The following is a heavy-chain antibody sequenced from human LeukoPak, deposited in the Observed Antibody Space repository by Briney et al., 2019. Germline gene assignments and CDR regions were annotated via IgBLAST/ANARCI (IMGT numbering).Heavy chain of an antibody. Sequence: PGGSLRLSCAASGFTFSSYSMNWVRQAPGKGLEWVSSISSSSSYIYYADSVKGRFTISRDNAKNSLYLQMNSLRAEDTAVYYCARGPLKIVVVPAAPDYWGQGTLVTVSS. V-gene: IGHV3-21*01. CDR1: GFTFSSYS. J-gene: IGHJ4*02. CDR3: ARGPLKIVVVPAAPDY. D-gene: IGHD2-2*01. CDR2: ISSSSSYI.